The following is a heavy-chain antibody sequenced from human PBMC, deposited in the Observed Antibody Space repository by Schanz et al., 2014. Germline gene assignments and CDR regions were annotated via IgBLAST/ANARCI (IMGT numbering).Heavy chain of an antibody. CDR1: GFTFTTYA. CDR2: ISPTGSST. J-gene: IGHJ6*03. CDR3: ARDHQWLARYYMDV. V-gene: IGHV3-23*04. D-gene: IGHD6-19*01. Sequence: EVQLVESGGGLVQPGESLRLSCAASGFTFTTYAMTWVRQAPGKGLEWVSNISPTGSSTYYADSVKGRFTISRDNSKNILTMQMSSLRAEDTAVYYCARDHQWLARYYMDVWGKGTTVTVS.